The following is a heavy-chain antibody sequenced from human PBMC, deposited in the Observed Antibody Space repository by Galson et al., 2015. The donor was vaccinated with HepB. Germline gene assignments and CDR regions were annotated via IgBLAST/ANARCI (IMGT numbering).Heavy chain of an antibody. Sequence: SLRLSCAASGLTVSNNYMTWVRQAPGKGLEWVSVIYSGGGAYYADSVKGRFTISRDNSKNTLYLPMNRLRAEDTAVYYCARASWGSSGYYYDWGQGTLVTVSS. CDR3: ARASWGSSGYYYD. CDR1: GLTVSNNY. CDR2: IYSGGGA. V-gene: IGHV3-53*01. D-gene: IGHD3-22*01. J-gene: IGHJ4*02.